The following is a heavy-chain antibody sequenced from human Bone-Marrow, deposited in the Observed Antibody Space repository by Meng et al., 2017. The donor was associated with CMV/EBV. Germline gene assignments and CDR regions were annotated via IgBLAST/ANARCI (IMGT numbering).Heavy chain of an antibody. CDR2: IYHSGST. J-gene: IGHJ5*02. D-gene: IGHD6-19*01. CDR1: GGSISSSNW. V-gene: IGHV4-4*02. Sequence: GSLRLSCAVSGGSISSSNWWSWVRQPPGKGLEWIGEIYHSGSTNYNPSLKSRVTISVDKSKNQFSLKLSSVTAADTAVYYCARHGRSSWYTFDANWFDPWGQGTLVTVSS. CDR3: ARHGRSSWYTFDANWFDP.